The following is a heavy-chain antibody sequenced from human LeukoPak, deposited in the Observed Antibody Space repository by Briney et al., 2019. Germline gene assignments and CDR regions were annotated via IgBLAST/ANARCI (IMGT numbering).Heavy chain of an antibody. V-gene: IGHV3-20*01. J-gene: IGHJ4*02. CDR2: INWNGGST. CDR1: GFTFDDYG. Sequence: GGSLRLSCAASGFTFDDYGMSWVRQAPGKGLEWVSGINWNGGSTGYPDAVKGRFTISRDNAKNSLYLQMNSLRAEDTALYHCASYGDDGDYWGQGTLVTVSS. CDR3: ASYGDDGDY. D-gene: IGHD4-17*01.